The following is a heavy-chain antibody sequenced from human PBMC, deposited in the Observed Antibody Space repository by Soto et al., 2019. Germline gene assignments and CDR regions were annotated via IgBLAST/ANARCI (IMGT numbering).Heavy chain of an antibody. D-gene: IGHD6-13*01. CDR1: GGSISSGVYY. CDR2: IYYSGIT. Sequence: SETLSLTCTVSGGSISSGVYYWIWIRQHPGKGLEWIGYIYYSGITYYNPSLKSRVTISVDTSKNQFSLKLSSVTAADTAVYYCARDTTIAAAGSWGQGTLVTVSS. J-gene: IGHJ4*02. CDR3: ARDTTIAAAGS. V-gene: IGHV4-31*03.